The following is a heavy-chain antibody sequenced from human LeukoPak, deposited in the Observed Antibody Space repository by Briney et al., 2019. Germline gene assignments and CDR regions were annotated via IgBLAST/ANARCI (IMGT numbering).Heavy chain of an antibody. CDR2: IIPIFGTA. V-gene: IGHV1-69*13. J-gene: IGHJ4*02. CDR1: GGTFSSYA. CDR3: ARGGDVLRYFDWLLYLDY. D-gene: IGHD3-9*01. Sequence: ASVKVSCXASGGTFSSYAISWVRQAPGQGLEWMGGIIPIFGTANYAQKFQGRVTITADESPSTAYMELSSLRSEDTAVYYCARGGDVLRYFDWLLYLDYWGQGTLVTVSS.